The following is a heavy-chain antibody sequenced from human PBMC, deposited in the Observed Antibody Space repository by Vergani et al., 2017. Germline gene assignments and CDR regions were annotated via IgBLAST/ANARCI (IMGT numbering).Heavy chain of an antibody. V-gene: IGHV1-69*02. D-gene: IGHD3-22*01. J-gene: IGHJ4*02. CDR2: IIPILGIA. CDR1: GGTFSSYT. CDR3: AKDYNIMGALHY. Sequence: QVQLVQSGAEVKKPGSSVKVSCKASGGTFSSYTISWVRQAPGQGLEWMGRIIPILGIANYAQKFQGRVTITADKSTSTAYMELSSLRSEDTAVYYCAKDYNIMGALHYWGQGTLVAVSS.